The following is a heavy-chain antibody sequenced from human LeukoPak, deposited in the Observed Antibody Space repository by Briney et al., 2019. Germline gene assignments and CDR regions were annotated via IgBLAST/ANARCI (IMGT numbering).Heavy chain of an antibody. V-gene: IGHV3-15*01. D-gene: IGHD1-1*01. CDR3: TTDPAFLPGTFAFDI. CDR2: IKSKTDGGTT. J-gene: IGHJ3*02. CDR1: GFTFSNAW. Sequence: GGSLRLSCAASGFTFSNAWMSWVRQAPGKGLEWVGRIKSKTDGGTTDYAAPVKGRFTISRDDSKNTLYLQMNSLKTEDTAVYYCTTDPAFLPGTFAFDIWGQGTMVTVSS.